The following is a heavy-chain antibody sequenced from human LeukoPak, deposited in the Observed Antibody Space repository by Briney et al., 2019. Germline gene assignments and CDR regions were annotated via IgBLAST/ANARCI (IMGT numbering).Heavy chain of an antibody. D-gene: IGHD2-15*01. CDR1: GFTLSSYA. V-gene: IGHV3-23*01. Sequence: GGSLRLSCAASGFTLSSYAMSWVRQAPGKGLEWVSATSSSDDGKYYADSVRGRFTISRDNSRNTMYLQMNSLRAEDAAVYYCAKAPVTSCRGAFCYPFDSWGQGTLVTVSS. J-gene: IGHJ4*02. CDR3: AKAPVTSCRGAFCYPFDS. CDR2: TSSSDDGK.